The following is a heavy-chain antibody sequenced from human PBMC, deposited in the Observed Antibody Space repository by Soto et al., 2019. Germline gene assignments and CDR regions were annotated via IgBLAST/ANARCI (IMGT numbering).Heavy chain of an antibody. CDR1: CGSFSDFY. CDR3: AKDERPTYYYDSSGYYYATFFDY. D-gene: IGHD3-22*01. Sequence: SETLSLTCAVYCGSFSDFYWTWIRQHPGKGLEWIGYIYYSGITYYNPSLKSRVTISVDTSKNQFSLKLSSVTAADTAVYYCAKDERPTYYYDSSGYYYATFFDYWGQGTLVTVSS. J-gene: IGHJ4*02. V-gene: IGHV4-31*11. CDR2: IYYSGIT.